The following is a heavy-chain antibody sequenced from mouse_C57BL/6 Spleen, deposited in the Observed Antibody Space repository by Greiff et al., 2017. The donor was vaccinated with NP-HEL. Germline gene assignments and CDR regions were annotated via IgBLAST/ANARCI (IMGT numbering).Heavy chain of an antibody. CDR2: IRSKSNNYAT. J-gene: IGHJ4*01. Sequence: EVQLLESGGGLVQPKGSLKLSCAASGFSFNTYAMNWVRQAPGKGLEWVARIRSKSNNYATYYADSVKDRFTISRDDSESMLYLQMNNLKTEDTAMYYCVRRGGGYYAMDYWGQGTSVTVSS. CDR3: VRRGGGYYAMDY. CDR1: GFSFNTYA. V-gene: IGHV10-1*01.